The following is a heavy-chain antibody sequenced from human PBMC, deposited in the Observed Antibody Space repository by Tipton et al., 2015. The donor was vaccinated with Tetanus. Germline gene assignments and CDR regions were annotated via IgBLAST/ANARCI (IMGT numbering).Heavy chain of an antibody. V-gene: IGHV3-21*01. D-gene: IGHD5-12*01. CDR1: GFTLTTYS. CDR2: ITGSGHI. Sequence: SLRLSCAASGFTLTTYSINWFRQAPGKGLEWVSSITGSGHITYADSVKGRFTISRDNAKNTLFLQMNNLRGDDTAVYYCVRGGSGYGNFDSWGQGTLVTVSS. J-gene: IGHJ4*02. CDR3: VRGGSGYGNFDS.